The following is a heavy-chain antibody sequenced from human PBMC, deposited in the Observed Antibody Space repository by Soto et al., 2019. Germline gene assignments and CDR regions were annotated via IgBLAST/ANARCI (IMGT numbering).Heavy chain of an antibody. Sequence: EVQLLESGGGLIQPGGFLRLSCAASGLTFSSDAMTWVRQAPGKGLEWVSVSSGSGGNTYYADSVNGRFTISRDNSKSTLYLQMNTLRAEDTAVYDCAKGDNGNIRCWFDPWGQGTLVTVSS. V-gene: IGHV3-23*01. CDR1: GLTFSSDA. CDR2: SSGSGGNT. J-gene: IGHJ5*02. CDR3: AKGDNGNIRCWFDP. D-gene: IGHD1-20*01.